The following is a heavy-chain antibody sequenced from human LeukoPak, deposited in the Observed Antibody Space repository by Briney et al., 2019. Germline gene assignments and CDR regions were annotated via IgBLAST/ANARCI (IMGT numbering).Heavy chain of an antibody. Sequence: RGESLKISCKGSGYSFTSYWIGWVRQMSGKGLEWMGIIYPGDSDTRYSPSFQGQVTISADKSISTAYLQWSSLKASDTAMYYCARHFSDDILTVNYWGQGTLVTVSS. CDR2: IYPGDSDT. D-gene: IGHD3-9*01. CDR1: GYSFTSYW. J-gene: IGHJ4*02. V-gene: IGHV5-51*01. CDR3: ARHFSDDILTVNY.